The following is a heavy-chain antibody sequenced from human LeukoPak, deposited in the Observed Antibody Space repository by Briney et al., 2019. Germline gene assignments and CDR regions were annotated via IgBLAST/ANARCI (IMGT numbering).Heavy chain of an antibody. CDR1: GGSISSHY. Sequence: SETLSLTCTVSGGSISSHYWSWIRQPPGKGLEWIGYIYYSGSTNYNPSLKSRVTISVDTSKNQFSLKLSSVTAADTAVYYCARLSAAAAAFDIWGQGTMVTVSS. CDR3: ARLSAAAAAFDI. D-gene: IGHD6-13*01. CDR2: IYYSGST. V-gene: IGHV4-59*11. J-gene: IGHJ3*02.